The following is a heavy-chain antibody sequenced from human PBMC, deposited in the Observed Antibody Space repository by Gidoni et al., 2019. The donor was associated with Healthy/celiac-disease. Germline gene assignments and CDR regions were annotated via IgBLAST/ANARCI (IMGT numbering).Heavy chain of an antibody. V-gene: IGHV3-23*01. CDR2: ISGSGGST. CDR1: VFPFGSSA. D-gene: IGHD3-16*01. Sequence: EVPLLASGGGLVQPGGYLRLSCAPSVFPFGSSAMSWVRQAPGHGREWVSAISGSGGSTYYAYSVEGRFTISRDNSKNTLYLQMNSLRAEDTAVYYGAKIRVGGGLPYYYYGMDVWGQGTTVTVSS. J-gene: IGHJ6*02. CDR3: AKIRVGGGLPYYYYGMDV.